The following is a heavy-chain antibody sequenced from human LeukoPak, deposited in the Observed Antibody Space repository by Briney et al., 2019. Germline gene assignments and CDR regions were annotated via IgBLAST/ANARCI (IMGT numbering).Heavy chain of an antibody. CDR3: ARVNGYCSSISCFLDY. CDR2: IIPIFGTA. CDR1: GGTFSSHV. D-gene: IGHD2-2*01. V-gene: IGHV1-69*06. Sequence: VASVKVSCKTSGGTFSSHVISWVRQAPGQGLEWMGGIIPIFGTANYAQKFQGRVTITADKFMNKVYMELSSLRSDDTAIYFCARVNGYCSSISCFLDYWGQGTLVTVSS. J-gene: IGHJ4*02.